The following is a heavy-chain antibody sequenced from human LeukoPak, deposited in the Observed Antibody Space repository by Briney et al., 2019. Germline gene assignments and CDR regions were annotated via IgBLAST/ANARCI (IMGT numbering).Heavy chain of an antibody. CDR3: ARHSSGWYPLDS. CDR2: IYPGDSDT. Sequence: GESLKISCQSSGYTFTTYWIDWVRQVPGKGLQWMGSIYPGDSDTRYSPSFQGQVTISADKSISTAYLQWSSVKASDTAIYYCARHSSGWYPLDSWDQGTLVIVSS. V-gene: IGHV5-51*01. D-gene: IGHD6-19*01. CDR1: GYTFTTYW. J-gene: IGHJ4*02.